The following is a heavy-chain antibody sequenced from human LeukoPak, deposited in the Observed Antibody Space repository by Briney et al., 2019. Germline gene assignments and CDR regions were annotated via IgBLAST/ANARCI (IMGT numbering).Heavy chain of an antibody. CDR1: GGPFSGYY. CDR2: INHSGST. V-gene: IGHV4-34*01. D-gene: IGHD6-19*01. Sequence: PSETLSLTCAVCGGPFSGYYWSWIRQPPGKGLEWIGEINHSGSTNYNPSLKSRVTISVDTSKNQFSLKLSSVTAADTAVYYCAAGWCMNWFDPWGQGTLVTVSS. J-gene: IGHJ5*02. CDR3: AAGWCMNWFDP.